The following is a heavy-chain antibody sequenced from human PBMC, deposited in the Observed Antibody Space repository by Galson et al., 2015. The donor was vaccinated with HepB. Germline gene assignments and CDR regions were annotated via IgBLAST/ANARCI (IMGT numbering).Heavy chain of an antibody. J-gene: IGHJ4*02. CDR2: INTNTGNP. Sequence: SVKVSCKASGYTFTSYAMNWVRQAPGQGLEWMGWINTNTGNPTYAQGFTGRFVFSLDTSVSTAYLQISSLKAEDIAVYYCTKRAGVVGYYFDYWGQGTLVTVSS. CDR1: GYTFTSYA. CDR3: TKRAGVVGYYFDY. D-gene: IGHD1-26*01. V-gene: IGHV7-4-1*02.